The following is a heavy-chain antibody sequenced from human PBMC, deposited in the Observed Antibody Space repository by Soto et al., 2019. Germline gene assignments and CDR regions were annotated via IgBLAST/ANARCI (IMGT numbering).Heavy chain of an antibody. V-gene: IGHV1-8*02. J-gene: IGHJ4*02. CDR1: GYTFTSYG. CDR2: MNPNSGNT. Sequence: ASVKVSCKASGYTFTSYGISWVRQATGQGLEWMGWMNPNSGNTGYAQKFQGRVTMTRNTSISTAYMELSSLRSEDTAVYYCAVPGIAAAGNDYWGQGTLVTVSS. D-gene: IGHD6-13*01. CDR3: AVPGIAAAGNDY.